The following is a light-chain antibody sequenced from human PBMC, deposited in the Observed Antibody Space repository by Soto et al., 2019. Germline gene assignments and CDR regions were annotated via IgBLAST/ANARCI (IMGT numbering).Light chain of an antibody. CDR3: LLYYGGAVV. Sequence: QAVVTQEPSLTVSPGGTVTLTCAPSTGAVTTGYYPNWFQQKPGQAPRALIYSTSNQHSWTPARFSGSLLGGKAALTLSGVQPEEEAEYYCLLYYGGAVVFGGGTKLTVL. CDR1: TGAVTTGYY. V-gene: IGLV7-43*01. CDR2: STS. J-gene: IGLJ2*01.